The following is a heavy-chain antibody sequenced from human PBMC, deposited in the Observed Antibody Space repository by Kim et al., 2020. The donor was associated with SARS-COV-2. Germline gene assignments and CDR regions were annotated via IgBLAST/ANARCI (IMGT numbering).Heavy chain of an antibody. CDR3: ARVPEAGYLSP. CDR2: K. V-gene: IGHV3-53*01. J-gene: IGHJ5*02. D-gene: IGHD3-9*01. Sequence: KYYHEPVQGRLTISRDNSKNTLYLQMNSLRAEDTAVYYCARVPEAGYLSPWGQGTLVTVSS.